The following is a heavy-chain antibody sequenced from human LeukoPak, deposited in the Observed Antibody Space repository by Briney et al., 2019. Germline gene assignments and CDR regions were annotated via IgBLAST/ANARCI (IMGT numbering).Heavy chain of an antibody. Sequence: GASVKVSCKASGGTFSSYAISWGRQAPGQGLEWMGGIIPIFGTANYAQKFQGRVTITTDESTSTAYMELSSLRSEDTAVYYCARDSSGGDGYNLFDYWGQGTLVTVSS. D-gene: IGHD5-24*01. J-gene: IGHJ4*02. V-gene: IGHV1-69*05. CDR2: IIPIFGTA. CDR3: ARDSSGGDGYNLFDY. CDR1: GGTFSSYA.